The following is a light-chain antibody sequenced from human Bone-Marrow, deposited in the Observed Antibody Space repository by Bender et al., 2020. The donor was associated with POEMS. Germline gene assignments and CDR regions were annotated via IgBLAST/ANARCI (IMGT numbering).Light chain of an antibody. CDR2: EVN. V-gene: IGLV2-8*01. Sequence: QSALTQPATVSGSPGQSVTISCTGASSDVGGSDFVSWYQQYPGKVPKVMIYEVNKRPSGVPDRFSGSKSGNTASLTVSGLQAEDEADYYCSSYVASNNYVFGTGTKVTVL. CDR1: SSDVGGSDF. J-gene: IGLJ1*01. CDR3: SSYVASNNYV.